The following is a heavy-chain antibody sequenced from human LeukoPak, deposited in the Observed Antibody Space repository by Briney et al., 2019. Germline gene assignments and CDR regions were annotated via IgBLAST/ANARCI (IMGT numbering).Heavy chain of an antibody. CDR3: ARRPTMVRGVNNFDY. CDR2: IYYSGST. D-gene: IGHD3-10*01. CDR1: GGSISSSSYY. J-gene: IGHJ4*02. V-gene: IGHV4-39*07. Sequence: PSETLSLTCTVSGGSISSSSYYWGWIRQPPGKGLEWIGSIYYSGSTYYNPSLKSRVTISVDTSKNQFSLKLSSVTAADTAVYYCARRPTMVRGVNNFDYWGQGTLVTVSS.